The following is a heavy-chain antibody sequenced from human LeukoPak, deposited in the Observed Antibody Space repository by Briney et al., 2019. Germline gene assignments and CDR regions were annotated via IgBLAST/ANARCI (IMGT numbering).Heavy chain of an antibody. CDR2: IYSGGST. V-gene: IGHV3-66*01. Sequence: PGGSLRLSCAASGFTVSSNYMTWVRQGPGKGLEWISFIYSGGSTAYADSVKGRFTISRDNSKNTLYLQMNSLRAEDTAVYYCARTSDKPMVLTTDFDYWGQGTLVTVSS. CDR3: ARTSDKPMVLTTDFDY. D-gene: IGHD5-18*01. J-gene: IGHJ4*02. CDR1: GFTVSSNY.